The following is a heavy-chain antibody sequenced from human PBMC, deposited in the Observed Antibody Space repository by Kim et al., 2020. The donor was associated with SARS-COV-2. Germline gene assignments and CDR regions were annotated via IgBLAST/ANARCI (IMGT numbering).Heavy chain of an antibody. Sequence: SETLSLTCTVSGGSISSYYWSWIRQPPGKGLEWIGYIYYSGSTNYNPSLKSRVTISVDTSKNQFSLKLSSVTAADTAVYYCARGGDGGYLNYWGQGTLVTVSS. J-gene: IGHJ4*02. CDR3: ARGGDGGYLNY. CDR1: GGSISSYY. V-gene: IGHV4-59*01. D-gene: IGHD2-15*01. CDR2: IYYSGST.